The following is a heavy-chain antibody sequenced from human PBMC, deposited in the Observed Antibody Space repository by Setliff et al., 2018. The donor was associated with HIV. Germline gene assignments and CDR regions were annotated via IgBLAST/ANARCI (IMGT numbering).Heavy chain of an antibody. CDR3: ARQPGRAAMGRENYYYYYGMDI. CDR1: GYSFTNYW. CDR2: IFPGDSDT. Sequence: GESLKISCTGSGYSFTNYWIGWVRQMPGKGLEWMGIIFPGDSDTRYSPSFQGQVTISADTSISTAYLQWRSLKASDTAMYYCARQPGRAAMGRENYYYYYGMDIWGQGTTVTVSS. J-gene: IGHJ6*02. D-gene: IGHD2-2*01. V-gene: IGHV5-51*01.